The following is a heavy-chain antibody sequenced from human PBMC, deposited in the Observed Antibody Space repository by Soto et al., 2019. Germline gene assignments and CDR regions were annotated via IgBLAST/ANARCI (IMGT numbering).Heavy chain of an antibody. CDR3: ARGPGGPDGPGDY. CDR2: INAGNGNT. J-gene: IGHJ4*02. CDR1: GYTFTSYA. Sequence: QVQLVQSGAEVKKLGASVKVSCKASGYTFTSYAMHWVREAPGQRLEWMGWINAGNGNTKYSQKFQGRVTITRDTSASTAYMELSSLRSEDTAVYYCARGPGGPDGPGDYWGQGTLVTVSS. D-gene: IGHD2-15*01. V-gene: IGHV1-3*01.